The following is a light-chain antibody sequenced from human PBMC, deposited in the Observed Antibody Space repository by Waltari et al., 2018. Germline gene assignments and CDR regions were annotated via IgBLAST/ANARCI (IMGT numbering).Light chain of an antibody. CDR1: QSISSY. CDR2: AAS. Sequence: DIQMTQSPSSLSASVGDRVTITCRASQSISSYLNWYQQKPGKAPKLLIYAASSLQSGVPSRFSGSGSGKDFTLTISSLQPEDFATYYCQQSYSTPPGFGPGTKVDIK. CDR3: QQSYSTPPG. J-gene: IGKJ3*01. V-gene: IGKV1-39*01.